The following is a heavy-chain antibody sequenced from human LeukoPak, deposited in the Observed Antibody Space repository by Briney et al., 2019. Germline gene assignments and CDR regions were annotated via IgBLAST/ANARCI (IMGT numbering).Heavy chain of an antibody. D-gene: IGHD3-10*01. CDR1: GFTFSSYE. CDR3: ASYGSGSYYNYYFDY. Sequence: PGGPLRLSCAASGFTFSSYEMNWVRQAPGKGLEWVSYISSSGSTIYYADSVKGRFTISRDNAKNSLYLQMNSLRAEDTAVYYCASYGSGSYYNYYFDYWGQGTLVTVSS. J-gene: IGHJ4*02. V-gene: IGHV3-48*03. CDR2: ISSSGSTI.